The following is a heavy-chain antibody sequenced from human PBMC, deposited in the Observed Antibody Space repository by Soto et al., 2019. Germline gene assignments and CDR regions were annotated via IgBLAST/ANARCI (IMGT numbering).Heavy chain of an antibody. CDR1: GYSFTSYW. V-gene: IGHV5-10-1*01. Sequence: GESLKISCKGSGYSFTSYWISWVRQMPGKGLEWMGRIDPSDSYTNYSPSFQGHVTISADKSISTAYLQWSSLKASDTAMYYCARLGLVTTDYYYGMDVWGQGTTVTVSS. J-gene: IGHJ6*02. CDR3: ARLGLVTTDYYYGMDV. CDR2: IDPSDSYT. D-gene: IGHD3-9*01.